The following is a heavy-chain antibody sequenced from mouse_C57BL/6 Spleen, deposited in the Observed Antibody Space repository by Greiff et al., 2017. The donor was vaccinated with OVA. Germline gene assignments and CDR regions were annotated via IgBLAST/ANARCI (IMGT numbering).Heavy chain of an antibody. CDR2: IHPNSGST. CDR3: ASYDYDGYAMDY. CDR1: GYTFTSYW. Sequence: VQLQQPGAELVKPGASVKLSCKASGYTFTSYWMHWVKQRPGQGLEWIGMIHPNSGSTNYNEKFKSKATLTVDESSSTAYMQLSSLTSEDSAVYYCASYDYDGYAMDYWGQGTSVTVSS. V-gene: IGHV1-64*01. D-gene: IGHD2-4*01. J-gene: IGHJ4*01.